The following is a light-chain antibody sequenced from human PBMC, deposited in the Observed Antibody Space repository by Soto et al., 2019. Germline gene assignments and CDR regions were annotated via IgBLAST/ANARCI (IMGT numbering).Light chain of an antibody. V-gene: IGLV2-23*01. CDR2: EGS. J-gene: IGLJ1*01. Sequence: QSALTQPASVSGSPGQSITISCTGTSSDVGSYNLVSWYQQHPGKAPKLMIYEGSKRPSGISNRFSGSKSGNTASLTISGLQAEDEAEYYCCSYADISRIYVFGSGTKVTVL. CDR1: SSDVGSYNL. CDR3: CSYADISRIYV.